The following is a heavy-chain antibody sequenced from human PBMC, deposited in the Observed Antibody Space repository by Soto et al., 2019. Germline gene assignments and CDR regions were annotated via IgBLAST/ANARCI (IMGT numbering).Heavy chain of an antibody. CDR3: AKDAVATEYYYYGMDV. CDR1: GFTFSTYS. Sequence: TGGSLRLSCAASGFTFSTYSMNWVRQAPGKGLEWVSYISSSSSTIFYTDSVKGRFTVSRDNSKNTLYLQMNSLRAEDTAVYYCAKDAVATEYYYYGMDVWGQGTTVTVSS. J-gene: IGHJ6*02. CDR2: ISSSSSTI. D-gene: IGHD5-12*01. V-gene: IGHV3-48*01.